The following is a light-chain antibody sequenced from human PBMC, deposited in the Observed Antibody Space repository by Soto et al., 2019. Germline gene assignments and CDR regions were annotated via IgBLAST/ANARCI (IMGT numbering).Light chain of an antibody. Sequence: ETVLTQSPGTLSLSPGERATLSCRASQSVSRKNLVWYKQRPGQPPRLLSYGASSRATGNPDRFSGSGSGTDFSLTISRLEPEDFAVYYCQQHGDSPITFGQGTRLEIK. CDR2: GAS. V-gene: IGKV3-20*01. CDR3: QQHGDSPIT. J-gene: IGKJ5*01. CDR1: QSVSRKN.